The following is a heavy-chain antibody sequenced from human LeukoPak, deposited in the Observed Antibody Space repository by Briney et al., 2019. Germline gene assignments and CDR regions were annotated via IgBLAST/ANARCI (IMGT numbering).Heavy chain of an antibody. CDR3: ARGHGSSGWFGY. V-gene: IGHV4-34*01. CDR2: INHSGST. CDR1: GGSFSGYY. Sequence: SETLSLTCAVYGGSFSGYYWSWVPQPPGKGLEWIGEINHSGSTNYNPSLKSRVTISVDTSKSQFSLKLSSVTAADTAVYYCARGHGSSGWFGYWGQGTLVTVSS. D-gene: IGHD6-19*01. J-gene: IGHJ4*02.